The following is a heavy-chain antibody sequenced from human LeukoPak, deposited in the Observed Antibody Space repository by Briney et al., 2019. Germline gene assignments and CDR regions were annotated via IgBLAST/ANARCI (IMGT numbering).Heavy chain of an antibody. Sequence: SETLSLTCTVSGGSISSYYWSWIRQPPGTGLEWIGSIYYSGSTYYNPSLKSRVTISVDTSKNQFSLKLSLVTAADTAVYYCARESGLGGGYCSSTSCDGAFDIWGQGTMVSVSS. CDR1: GGSISSYY. CDR2: IYYSGST. D-gene: IGHD2-2*01. V-gene: IGHV4-39*07. CDR3: ARESGLGGGYCSSTSCDGAFDI. J-gene: IGHJ3*02.